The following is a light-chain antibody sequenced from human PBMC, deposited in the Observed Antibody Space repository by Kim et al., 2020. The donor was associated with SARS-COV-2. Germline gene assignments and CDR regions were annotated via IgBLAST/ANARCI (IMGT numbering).Light chain of an antibody. CDR3: QQYDDSPGT. Sequence: EIVLTQSPGTLSLSPGETATLSCRASQSLSSDYLAWYQQKPGQAPRLLIYSTSKRATGTPVRFSGSGSGTDFTLTISRLEPEDFAVYYCQQYDDSPGTFGQGTKVDIK. J-gene: IGKJ1*01. CDR1: QSLSSDY. V-gene: IGKV3-20*01. CDR2: STS.